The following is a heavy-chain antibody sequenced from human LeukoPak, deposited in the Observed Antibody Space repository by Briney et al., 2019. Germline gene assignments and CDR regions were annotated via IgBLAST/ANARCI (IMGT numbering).Heavy chain of an antibody. V-gene: IGHV1-24*01. CDR3: ARVPYCFNGICYTHYYFDY. D-gene: IGHD2-8*01. CDR1: GYTLTELS. Sequence: ASVKVSCKVSGYTLTELSMHWVRQAPGKGLEWMGGFDPEDGETIFAQKFQGRVTMTEDTSTDTAYMELSSLRSEDTAVYYCARVPYCFNGICYTHYYFDYWGQGTLVTVSS. J-gene: IGHJ4*02. CDR2: FDPEDGET.